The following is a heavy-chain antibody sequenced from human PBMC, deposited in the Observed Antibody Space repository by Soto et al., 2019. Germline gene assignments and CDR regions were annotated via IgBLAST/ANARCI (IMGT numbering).Heavy chain of an antibody. J-gene: IGHJ2*01. V-gene: IGHV1-69*06. D-gene: IGHD3-22*01. CDR1: EDTFRNYA. CDR2: IIPIFGTA. CDR3: ASTKYERSAYYYCSLGL. Sequence: QVELVQSGAEVKTPGSSVKGSCQASEDTFRNYAISWVRQAPGQGLEWMGGIIPIFGTANYAKKFQGRVTISADTSTNTVYLELSSLRSEDTAVYSCASTKYERSAYYYCSLGLWGRGTLVTVSS.